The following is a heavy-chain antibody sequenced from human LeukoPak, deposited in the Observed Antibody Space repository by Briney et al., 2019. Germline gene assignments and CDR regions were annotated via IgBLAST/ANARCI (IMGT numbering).Heavy chain of an antibody. CDR1: GFTFSSYA. D-gene: IGHD4-23*01. J-gene: IGHJ4*02. CDR3: ARDAQKGIHGGNSDYAGYFDY. Sequence: GGSLRLSCAASGFTFSSYAMHWVRQAPGKGLEWVAVISYDGSNKYYADSVKGRFTISRDNSKNTLYLQMNSLRAEDTAMYYCARDAQKGIHGGNSDYAGYFDYWGQGTLVTVSS. CDR2: ISYDGSNK. V-gene: IGHV3-30-3*01.